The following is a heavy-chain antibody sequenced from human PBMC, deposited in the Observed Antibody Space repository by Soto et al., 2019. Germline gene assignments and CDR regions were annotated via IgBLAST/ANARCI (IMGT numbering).Heavy chain of an antibody. Sequence: SETLSLTCTVSGGSISSGYYYWSWIRQPPGKGLEWIGYISYSGTTYYNPSLKSRVTVSVDTSKNQFSLKLSSVTAADTAVYYCARDLGGHSGYFDSWAQGTLVTVSS. CDR1: GGSISSGYYY. D-gene: IGHD3-22*01. CDR2: ISYSGTT. CDR3: ARDLGGHSGYFDS. V-gene: IGHV4-30-4*01. J-gene: IGHJ4*02.